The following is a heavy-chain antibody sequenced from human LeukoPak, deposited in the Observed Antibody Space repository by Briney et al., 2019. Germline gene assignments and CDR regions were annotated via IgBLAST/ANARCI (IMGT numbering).Heavy chain of an antibody. V-gene: IGHV4-34*01. D-gene: IGHD6-6*01. J-gene: IGHJ5*02. CDR3: AREGSSIAARVTWFDP. CDR2: IKHTGIT. Sequence: SETLSLTCALYGGPFSGYYWTWIRQAPGKGLEWMGEIKHTGITKYNPSLKSRVTISLDMSKNQFSLKMNSVTAADTAVYYCAREGSSIAARVTWFDPWGQGTLVTVSS. CDR1: GGPFSGYY.